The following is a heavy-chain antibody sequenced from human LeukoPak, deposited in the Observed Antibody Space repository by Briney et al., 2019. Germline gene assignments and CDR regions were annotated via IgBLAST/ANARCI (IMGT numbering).Heavy chain of an antibody. Sequence: GESLKISCKASGFDFTSFWIGWVRQMPGKGLDWMGIVSPADSDTRYSPSFQGQVTISADKSISTAYLQWSSLKASDTAMYYCARGDILTGYYPDYWGQGTLVTVSS. CDR1: GFDFTSFW. V-gene: IGHV5-51*01. J-gene: IGHJ4*02. CDR3: ARGDILTGYYPDY. D-gene: IGHD3-9*01. CDR2: VSPADSDT.